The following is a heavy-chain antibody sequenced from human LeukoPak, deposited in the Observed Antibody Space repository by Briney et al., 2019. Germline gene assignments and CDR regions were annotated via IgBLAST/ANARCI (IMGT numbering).Heavy chain of an antibody. D-gene: IGHD4-17*01. CDR3: ARSPYGDSFDY. Sequence: GGSLRLSCAASGFTFSNAWMSWVRQAPGKGLEWVGRTRNKANSYTTEYAASVKGRFTISRDDSKNSLYLQMNSLKTEDTAVYYCARSPYGDSFDYWGQGTLVTVSS. V-gene: IGHV3-72*01. CDR1: GFTFSNAW. CDR2: TRNKANSYTT. J-gene: IGHJ4*02.